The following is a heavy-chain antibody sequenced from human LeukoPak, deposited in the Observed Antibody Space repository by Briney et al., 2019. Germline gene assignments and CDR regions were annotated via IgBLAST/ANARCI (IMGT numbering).Heavy chain of an antibody. CDR1: GFTFSSYS. D-gene: IGHD2-2*01. Sequence: PGGSLRLSCAASGFTFSSYSMNWVRQAPGKGLEWVSYISSSSSTIYYADSVKGRFTISRDNAKNSLYLQMNSLRAEDTAVYYCARVTCSSTSCYPIDYWGQGTLVTVSS. CDR3: ARVTCSSTSCYPIDY. V-gene: IGHV3-48*04. J-gene: IGHJ4*02. CDR2: ISSSSSTI.